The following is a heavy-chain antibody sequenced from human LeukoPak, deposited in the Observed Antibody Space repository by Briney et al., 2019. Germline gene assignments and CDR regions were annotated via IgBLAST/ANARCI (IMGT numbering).Heavy chain of an antibody. V-gene: IGHV4-34*01. CDR2: INHSEST. CDR3: ARGYNWNDGNWFDP. D-gene: IGHD1-1*01. CDR1: GGSFSGYY. J-gene: IGHJ5*02. Sequence: PSETLSLTCVVYGGSFSGYYWSWIRQPPGKGLEWIGEINHSESTNYSPSLKSRVTTSLDTSKNQFSLKLSSVTAADTAVYYCARGYNWNDGNWFDPWGQGTLVTVSS.